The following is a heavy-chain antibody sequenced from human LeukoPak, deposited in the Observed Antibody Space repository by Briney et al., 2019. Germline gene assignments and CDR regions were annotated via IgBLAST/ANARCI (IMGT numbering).Heavy chain of an antibody. CDR1: GGTFSSYA. Sequence: SVKVSCKASGGTFSSYAISWVRQDPGQGLEWMGGIIPIFGTANYAQKFQGRVTITTDESTRTAYMELSGLRSEDTAVYYCARGGRYCSSTSCFDYWGQGTLVTVSS. J-gene: IGHJ4*02. V-gene: IGHV1-69*05. CDR3: ARGGRYCSSTSCFDY. D-gene: IGHD2-2*01. CDR2: IIPIFGTA.